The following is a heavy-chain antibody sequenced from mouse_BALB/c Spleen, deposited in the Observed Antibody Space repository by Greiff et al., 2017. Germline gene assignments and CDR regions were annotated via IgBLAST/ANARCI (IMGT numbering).Heavy chain of an antibody. V-gene: IGHV5-6-3*01. CDR2: INSNGGST. J-gene: IGHJ1*01. CDR3: ARDRGYGSSYWWYFDV. CDR1: GFTFSSYG. D-gene: IGHD1-1*01. Sequence: EVQGVESGGGLVQPGGSLKLSCAASGFTFSSYGMSWVRQTPDKRLELVATINSNGGSTYYPDSVKGRFTISRDNAKNTLYLQMSSLKSEDTAMYYCARDRGYGSSYWWYFDVWGAGTTVTVSS.